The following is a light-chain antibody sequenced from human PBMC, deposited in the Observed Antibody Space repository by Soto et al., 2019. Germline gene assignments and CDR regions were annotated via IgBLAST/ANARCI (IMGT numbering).Light chain of an antibody. V-gene: IGLV3-21*02. CDR3: QVWDSSSDHVV. J-gene: IGLJ2*01. CDR1: NIGTKS. CDR2: DDG. Sequence: SYDLTQPPSVSVAPGQTASITCAGNNIGTKSVQWYQQKPGQAPVLVVYDDGDRPSGIPERFSGSNSGNTATLTISRVEVGDEADYYCQVWDSSSDHVVFGGGTKLTVL.